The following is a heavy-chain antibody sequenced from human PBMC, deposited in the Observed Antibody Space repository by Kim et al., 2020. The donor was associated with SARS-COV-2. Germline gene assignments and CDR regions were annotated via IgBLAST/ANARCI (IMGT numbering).Heavy chain of an antibody. CDR2: INHSGST. J-gene: IGHJ4*02. V-gene: IGHV4-34*01. Sequence: SETLSLTCAVYGGSFSGYYWSWIRQPPGKGLEWIGEINHSGSTNYNPSLKSRVTISVDTSKNQFSLKLSSVTAADTAVYYCARVWYSSSWYSVDYWGQGTLVTVSS. CDR1: GGSFSGYY. D-gene: IGHD6-13*01. CDR3: ARVWYSSSWYSVDY.